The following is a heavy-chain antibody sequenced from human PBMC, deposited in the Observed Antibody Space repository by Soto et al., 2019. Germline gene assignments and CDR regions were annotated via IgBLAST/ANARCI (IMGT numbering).Heavy chain of an antibody. J-gene: IGHJ6*02. D-gene: IGHD3-3*01. CDR2: IYYSGST. CDR1: GGSISSGGYY. V-gene: IGHV4-31*03. Sequence: QVQLQESGPGLVKPSQTLSLTCTVSGGSISSGGYYWSWIRQHPGKGLEWIGYIYYSGSTYYNPSLKSRVTISVDTSKNQFSLKLSSVTAADTAVYYCARVRVPDYEFWRNNKGGYYYGMDVWGQGTTVTVSS. CDR3: ARVRVPDYEFWRNNKGGYYYGMDV.